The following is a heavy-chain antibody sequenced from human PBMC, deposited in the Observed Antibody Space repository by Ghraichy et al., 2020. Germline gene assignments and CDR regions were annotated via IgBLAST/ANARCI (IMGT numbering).Heavy chain of an antibody. D-gene: IGHD4-17*01. Sequence: SLNISCTVSGGSISSGGYYWSWIRQHPGKGLEWIGYIYYSGSTYYNPSLKSRVTISVNTSKNQFSLKLSSVTAADTAVYYCARTPSTLTRASHYYYYYYMDVWGKGTTVTVSS. CDR2: IYYSGST. J-gene: IGHJ6*03. CDR1: GGSISSGGYY. V-gene: IGHV4-31*03. CDR3: ARTPSTLTRASHYYYYYYMDV.